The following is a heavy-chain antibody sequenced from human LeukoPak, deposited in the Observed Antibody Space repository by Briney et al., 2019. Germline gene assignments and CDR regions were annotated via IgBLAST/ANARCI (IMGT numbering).Heavy chain of an antibody. Sequence: GGSLRLSCAASGFTFSRHWMSWVRQTPGKGLERVAHMNQDGSAIYYVDSVKGRFTISRDNAKNSLCLQMTGLTVADTAVYYCARTVPGYPDDYFDYWGQGPRSPSPQ. V-gene: IGHV3-7*01. D-gene: IGHD6-19*01. CDR2: MNQDGSAI. CDR3: ARTVPGYPDDYFDY. J-gene: IGHJ4*02. CDR1: GFTFSRHW.